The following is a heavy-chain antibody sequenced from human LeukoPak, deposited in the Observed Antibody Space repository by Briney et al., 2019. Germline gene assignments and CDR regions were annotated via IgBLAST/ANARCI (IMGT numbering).Heavy chain of an antibody. CDR1: GFTFSSYS. J-gene: IGHJ4*02. V-gene: IGHV3-7*01. CDR2: IKQDGSEK. CDR3: ARDRSGGYSRGPFGY. D-gene: IGHD6-13*01. Sequence: PGGSLRLSCAASGFTFSSYSMNWVRQAPGKGLEWVANIKQDGSEKYYVDSVKGRFTISRDNAKNSLYLQMNSLRAEDTAVYYCARDRSGGYSRGPFGYWGQGTLVTVSS.